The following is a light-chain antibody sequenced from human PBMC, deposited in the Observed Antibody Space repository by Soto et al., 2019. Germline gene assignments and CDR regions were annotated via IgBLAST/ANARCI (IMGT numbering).Light chain of an antibody. J-gene: IGKJ2*01. V-gene: IGKV3-20*01. CDR1: QSVSSSY. CDR2: GAS. Sequence: EIVLTQSPGTLSLSPGERATLSCRASQSVSSSYLAWYQQKPGQAPRLLIYGASSRATGIPDRFSGSGSGTDLTLTISRLEPEDFAVYYCQQYGSSPYTFGQG. CDR3: QQYGSSPYT.